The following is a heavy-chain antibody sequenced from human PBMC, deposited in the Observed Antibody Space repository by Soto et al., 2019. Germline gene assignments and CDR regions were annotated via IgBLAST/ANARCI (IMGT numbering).Heavy chain of an antibody. CDR3: ARTEQWLVPPFDY. CDR1: GFILTSYY. J-gene: IGHJ4*02. CDR2: IDPSGGST. D-gene: IGHD6-19*01. V-gene: IGHV1-46*01. Sequence: RASVKVSCKASGFILTSYYMHWVRQAPGQGLEWMGIIDPSGGSTTDAQKFQGRITMTRDTSTSTVYMELSSLRSEDTAVYYCARTEQWLVPPFDYWGQGTLVTVSS.